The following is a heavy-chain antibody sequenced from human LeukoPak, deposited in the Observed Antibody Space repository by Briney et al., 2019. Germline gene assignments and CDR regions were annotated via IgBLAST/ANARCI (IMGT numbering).Heavy chain of an antibody. CDR1: GGSFSGYY. D-gene: IGHD2-2*01. Sequence: KPSETLSLTCAVYGGSFSGYYWRWLRQPPGKGLEWVGVINYSGSTNYNQSLKSLVTISVETSKNQFSLRLSSVTAADTAVYYCARAPQRAPYQLGTLNWFDPWGQGTLVSVSS. CDR2: INYSGST. J-gene: IGHJ5*02. V-gene: IGHV4-34*01. CDR3: ARAPQRAPYQLGTLNWFDP.